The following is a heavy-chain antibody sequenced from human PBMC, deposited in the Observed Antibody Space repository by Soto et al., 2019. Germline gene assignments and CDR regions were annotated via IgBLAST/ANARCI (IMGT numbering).Heavy chain of an antibody. V-gene: IGHV3-53*01. Sequence: GGSLRLSCASSRFNVSSNSMNWVRHSPGKGLERLSLINSGFKIKKAESVKGRFIVSRDSSENKFYLQMNRLRAEDTAVYYCARHVWLESWGQGTLVTVSS. CDR3: ARHVWLES. CDR1: RFNVSSNS. CDR2: INSGFKI. J-gene: IGHJ5*01.